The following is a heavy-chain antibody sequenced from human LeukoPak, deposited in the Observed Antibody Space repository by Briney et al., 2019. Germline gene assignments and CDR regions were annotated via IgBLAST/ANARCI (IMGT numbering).Heavy chain of an antibody. D-gene: IGHD3-10*01. V-gene: IGHV4-4*07. Sequence: SETLSLTCTVSGGSISSYYWSWIRQPAGKGLEWIGRIYTSGSTNYNPSLKSRVTMSVDTSKNQFSLKLSSVTAADTAVYYCAREGIVYGSGSYGFYDYWGQGTLVTVSS. J-gene: IGHJ4*02. CDR2: IYTSGST. CDR1: GGSISSYY. CDR3: AREGIVYGSGSYGFYDY.